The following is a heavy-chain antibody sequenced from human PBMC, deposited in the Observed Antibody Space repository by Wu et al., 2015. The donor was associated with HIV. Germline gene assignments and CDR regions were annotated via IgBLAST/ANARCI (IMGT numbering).Heavy chain of an antibody. J-gene: IGHJ6*03. CDR2: ISPKSGAT. D-gene: IGHD7-27*01. V-gene: IGHV1-2*02. CDR3: ASELTGDRWQYYSYYYMDV. Sequence: QVQLVQSGAEVKKPGASMKVSCKASQYTSPDYYIQWVRQAPGQGLEWMGWISPKSGATKYAQKFQDRVNMTRGTSTNTAYMELSTLTFDDTAIYYCASELTGDRWQYYSYYYMDVWGQGP. CDR1: QYTSPDYY.